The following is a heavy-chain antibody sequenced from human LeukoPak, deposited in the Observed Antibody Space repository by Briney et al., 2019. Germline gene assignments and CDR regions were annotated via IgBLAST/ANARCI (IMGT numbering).Heavy chain of an antibody. D-gene: IGHD6-13*01. J-gene: IGHJ5*02. CDR3: AKDGGIAEAGGWFDP. CDR1: GFTFSSYA. CDR2: ISAGGGSP. Sequence: GGSLRLSCAASGFTFSSYAMTWVRQAPGKGLEWVSAISAGGGSPYYADSVKGRFTISRDNSKNTLYLQMNSLRAEDTAVYYCAKDGGIAEAGGWFDPWGQGTLVTVSS. V-gene: IGHV3-23*01.